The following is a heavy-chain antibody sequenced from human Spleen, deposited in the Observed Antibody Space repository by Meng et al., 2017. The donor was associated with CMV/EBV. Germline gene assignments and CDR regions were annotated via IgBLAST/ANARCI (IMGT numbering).Heavy chain of an antibody. Sequence: GESLKISCAASGFTFSSYAMSWVRQAPGKGLEWVSAISGSGGSTYYADSVKGRFTISRDNSKNTLYLQMNSLRAEDTAVYYCAKSLRYDFWSGYLGYYGMDVWGQGTTVTVSS. D-gene: IGHD3-3*01. CDR2: ISGSGGST. J-gene: IGHJ6*02. V-gene: IGHV3-23*01. CDR3: AKSLRYDFWSGYLGYYGMDV. CDR1: GFTFSSYA.